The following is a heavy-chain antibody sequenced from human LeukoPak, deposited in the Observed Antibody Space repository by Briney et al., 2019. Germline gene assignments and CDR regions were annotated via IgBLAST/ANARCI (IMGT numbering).Heavy chain of an antibody. CDR1: GFTVSTNY. Sequence: PGGSLRLSCAASGFTVSTNYMSWVRQAPGKGLEWVSIIYSGGSTYYADSVKGRFTISRDNSKNTLYLQMNSLRAEDTAVYYCARTMATIFPYFDFWGQGTLVTVSS. V-gene: IGHV3-66*01. CDR3: ARTMATIFPYFDF. CDR2: IYSGGST. D-gene: IGHD5-24*01. J-gene: IGHJ4*02.